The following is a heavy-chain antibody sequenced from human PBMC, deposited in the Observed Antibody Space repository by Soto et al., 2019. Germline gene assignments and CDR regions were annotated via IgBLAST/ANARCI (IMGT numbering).Heavy chain of an antibody. V-gene: IGHV3-13*01. CDR2: IGTAGDT. D-gene: IGHD2-15*01. J-gene: IGHJ4*02. Sequence: GGSLRLSCEASGFTFSGFDMHWVRQPTGKGLEWVSTIGTAGDTYYAVSVKGRFTISRDNAKNSLSLQMNSLRAGGTAVYFCARGQEVGAHFFDSWGQGTQVTVSS. CDR3: ARGQEVGAHFFDS. CDR1: GFTFSGFD.